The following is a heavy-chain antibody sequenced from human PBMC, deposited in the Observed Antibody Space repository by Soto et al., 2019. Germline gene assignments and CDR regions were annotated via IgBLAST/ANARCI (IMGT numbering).Heavy chain of an antibody. V-gene: IGHV1-69*06. Sequence: QVQLVQSGTEVKKPGSSVKVSCKTSGGSLSTNPISWVRQAPGQGLEWMGGTGSGTGPGNHAKKFQGRLTVTADKSTGTVYMELTNLSSEDTAVYYCARRDSGGFFRFFDSRGQGTLVTVSS. J-gene: IGHJ4*02. CDR3: ARRDSGGFFRFFDS. D-gene: IGHD2-15*01. CDR2: TGSGTGPG. CDR1: GGSLSTNP.